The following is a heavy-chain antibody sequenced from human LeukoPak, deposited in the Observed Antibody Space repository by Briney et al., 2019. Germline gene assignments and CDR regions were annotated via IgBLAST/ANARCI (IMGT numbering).Heavy chain of an antibody. V-gene: IGHV1-69*05. CDR3: AGFFYDSSGDAFDI. CDR2: FIPIFGSP. CDR1: VPTFTSYA. J-gene: IGHJ3*02. Sequence: VASVKVSCKASVPTFTSYAINGVRQAPGQGLEWMGGFIPIFGSPTYAQNFQGRVTFTTDESRYTAYMELINLKSDDTAVYYCAGFFYDSSGDAFDIWGQGTMVTVSS. D-gene: IGHD3-22*01.